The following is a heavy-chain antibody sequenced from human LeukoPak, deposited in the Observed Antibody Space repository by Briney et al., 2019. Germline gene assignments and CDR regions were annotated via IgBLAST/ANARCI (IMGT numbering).Heavy chain of an antibody. V-gene: IGHV3-23*01. CDR3: AREKAPDYYFDY. D-gene: IGHD4/OR15-4a*01. CDR2: ISGSGGST. Sequence: PGGSLRLSCAASGFTFSSYAMSWVRQAPGKGLEWVSAISGSGGSTYYADSVKGRFTISRDNSKNTLYLQMNSLRGEDTAVYYCAREKAPDYYFDYWGQGTLVTVSS. CDR1: GFTFSSYA. J-gene: IGHJ4*02.